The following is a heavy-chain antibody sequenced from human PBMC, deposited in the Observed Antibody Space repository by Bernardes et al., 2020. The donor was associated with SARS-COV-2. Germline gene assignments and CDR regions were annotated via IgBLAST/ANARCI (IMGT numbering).Heavy chain of an antibody. CDR2: ITTYNGKV. Sequence: ASVKVSCKASGYIFTRYGISWVRQAPGQGLEWMGWITTYNGKVKYVEKLQCRLTMITDTSTSTAYMELRNLRSDDTAVYFCARDASSWPPLDSWGQGTLVTVSS. D-gene: IGHD6-13*01. V-gene: IGHV1-18*01. CDR1: GYIFTRYG. CDR3: ARDASSWPPLDS. J-gene: IGHJ4*02.